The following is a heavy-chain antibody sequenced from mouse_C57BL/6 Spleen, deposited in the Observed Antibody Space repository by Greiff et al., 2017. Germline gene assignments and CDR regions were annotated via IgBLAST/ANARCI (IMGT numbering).Heavy chain of an antibody. V-gene: IGHV1-15*01. CDR1: GYTFTDYE. CDR2: IDPETGGT. CDR3: TSERVYDYDGYYFDD. J-gene: IGHJ2*01. D-gene: IGHD2-4*01. Sequence: VQLQQSGAELVRPGASVTLSCKASGYTFTDYEMHWVKQTPVHGLEWIGAIDPETGGTAYNQKFKGKAILTADKSSSTAYMELRSLTSEDSAVXYCTSERVYDYDGYYFDDWGQGTTLTVSS.